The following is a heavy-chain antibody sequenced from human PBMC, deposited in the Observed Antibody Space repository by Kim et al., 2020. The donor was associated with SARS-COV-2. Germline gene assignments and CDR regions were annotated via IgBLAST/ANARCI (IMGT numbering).Heavy chain of an antibody. D-gene: IGHD1-26*01. V-gene: IGHV3-7*03. CDR2: IKKDGSEK. Sequence: GGSLRLSCAASGFTFSSYWMSWVRQAPGKGLEWVATIKKDGSEKYYVDSVKGRFTISRDNAKNSLYLQMNSLRAEDTAVYYCARDKVWSDYWDFAYWGQGTLVTVSS. J-gene: IGHJ4*02. CDR3: ARDKVWSDYWDFAY. CDR1: GFTFSSYW.